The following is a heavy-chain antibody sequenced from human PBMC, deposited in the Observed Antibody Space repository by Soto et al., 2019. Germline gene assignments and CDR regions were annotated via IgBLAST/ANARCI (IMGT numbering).Heavy chain of an antibody. V-gene: IGHV4-30-4*01. D-gene: IGHD4-17*01. CDR1: GHSISSGDYY. Sequence: ASETLSLTCTVSGHSISSGDYYWSWIRQPPGKGLEWIGYIYYSGSTYYNPSLKSRVTISVDTSKNQFSLKLSSVTAADTAVYYCARTPQDDYDRNWFDPWGQGTLVTVSS. J-gene: IGHJ5*02. CDR2: IYYSGST. CDR3: ARTPQDDYDRNWFDP.